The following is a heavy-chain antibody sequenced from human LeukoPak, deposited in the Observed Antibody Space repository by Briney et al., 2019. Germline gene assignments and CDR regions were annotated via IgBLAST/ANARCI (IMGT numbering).Heavy chain of an antibody. J-gene: IGHJ4*02. V-gene: IGHV4-59*11. CDR2: LLDSVNT. CDR3: ATIKRGSIYGYFDF. CDR1: GGPISSHY. Sequence: SETLSLTCTVSGGPISSHYWSWTRQPPGKGLEWIAYLLDSVNTKDNPSLNSRLTLSADTSKNQFSLRLSSVTAADTAVYYCATIKRGSIYGYFDFWGQGTKVTVSS. D-gene: IGHD5-18*01.